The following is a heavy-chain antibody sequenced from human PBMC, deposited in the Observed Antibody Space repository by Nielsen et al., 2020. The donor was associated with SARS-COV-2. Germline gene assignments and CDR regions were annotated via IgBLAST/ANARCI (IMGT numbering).Heavy chain of an antibody. Sequence: GGSLRLSCVVSGFTISTYAMSWVRQAPGKGLEWVSAISASTYYADSVKGRFTISRDNSKNTLYLQMNSLRAEDTAVYYCARVNSGSYSGAFDIWGQGTMVTVSS. V-gene: IGHV3-23*01. J-gene: IGHJ3*02. CDR1: GFTISTYA. CDR2: ISAST. CDR3: ARVNSGSYSGAFDI. D-gene: IGHD1-26*01.